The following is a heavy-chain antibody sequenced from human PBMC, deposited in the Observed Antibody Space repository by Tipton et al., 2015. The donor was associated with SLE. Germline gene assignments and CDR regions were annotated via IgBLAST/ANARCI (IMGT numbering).Heavy chain of an antibody. D-gene: IGHD3-10*01. Sequence: TLSLTCTVSGGSISSYYWSWIRQPPGKGLEWIGYIYYSGSTNYNPSLKSRVTISVDTSKNQFSLKLSSVTAADTAVYDWPRVRGRGYFQHWGQGTLVTVSS. V-gene: IGHV4-59*01. CDR1: GGSISSYY. CDR3: PRVRGRGYFQH. J-gene: IGHJ1*01. CDR2: IYYSGST.